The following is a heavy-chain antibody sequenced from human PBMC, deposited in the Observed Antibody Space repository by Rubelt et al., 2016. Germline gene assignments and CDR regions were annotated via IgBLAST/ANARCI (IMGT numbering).Heavy chain of an antibody. J-gene: IGHJ4*02. CDR3: AREWGFGVAPIDY. V-gene: IGHV3-74*02. CDR2: INSDGSST. D-gene: IGHD3-3*01. CDR1: GFTFSSYW. Sequence: EVQLVESGGGLVQPGGSLRLSCAASGFTFSSYWMHWVRQAPGKGLVWVSRINSDGSSTSYADSVKGRFTISRDNAKNTLYLQMNSLRAEDAAVYYCAREWGFGVAPIDYWGQGTLVTVSS.